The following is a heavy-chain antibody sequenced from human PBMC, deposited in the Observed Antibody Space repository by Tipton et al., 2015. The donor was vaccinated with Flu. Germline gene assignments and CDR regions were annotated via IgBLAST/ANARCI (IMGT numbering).Heavy chain of an antibody. J-gene: IGHJ4*02. CDR3: ARDQCGGDCYPRWDGPFDY. Sequence: TLSLTCTVSGGSISSYYWSWIRQPPGKGLEWIGYIYYSGSTNYNPSLKSRVTISVDTSKNQFSLKLSSVTAADTAVYYCARDQCGGDCYPRWDGPFDYWGQGTLVTVSS. CDR2: IYYSGST. CDR1: GGSISSYY. D-gene: IGHD2-21*02. V-gene: IGHV4-59*01.